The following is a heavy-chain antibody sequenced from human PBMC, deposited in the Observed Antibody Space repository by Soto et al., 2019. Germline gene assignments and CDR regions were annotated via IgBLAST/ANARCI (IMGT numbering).Heavy chain of an antibody. CDR3: ATVATNSYNWLDP. Sequence: EVQLVESGGILVQPGGSLRLSCAASGFTFNTYWMHWVRQAPGKGLVWVSRINSDGTKTTYADSVKGRFTISRDNAKTTVYLQMNRLRAEDTAVYYCATVATNSYNWLDPWGQGTLVTVSS. J-gene: IGHJ5*02. CDR2: INSDGTKT. D-gene: IGHD5-12*01. CDR1: GFTFNTYW. V-gene: IGHV3-74*01.